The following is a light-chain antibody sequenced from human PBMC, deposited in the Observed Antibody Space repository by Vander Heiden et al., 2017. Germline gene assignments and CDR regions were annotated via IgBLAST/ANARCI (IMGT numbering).Light chain of an antibody. Sequence: QSVLTQPPSVSGAPGQRVTISCTGSSSTIGAGYDVPWYQQLPGTAPKLLIYDNSNRPSGVPDRFSGSKSGTSASLAITGLQAEDEADYYCQSYDSSLSGSVFGGGTKLTVL. J-gene: IGLJ3*02. CDR3: QSYDSSLSGSV. CDR1: SSTIGAGYD. CDR2: DNS. V-gene: IGLV1-40*01.